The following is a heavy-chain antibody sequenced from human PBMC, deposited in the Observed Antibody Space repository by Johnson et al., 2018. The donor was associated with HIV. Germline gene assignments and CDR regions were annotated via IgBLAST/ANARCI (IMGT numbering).Heavy chain of an antibody. V-gene: IGHV3-30*02. CDR1: GFTFSSYG. D-gene: IGHD3-22*01. CDR3: AKGASITMIVAVFRAFDI. Sequence: QMQLVESGGGVVQPGGSLRLSCAASGFTFSSYGMHWVRQAPGKGLEWVAFIRYDGSNKYYADSVKGRFTISRDNSKNTLYLQMNSLRAEDTAVYYCAKGASITMIVAVFRAFDIWGQGTMVTVSS. CDR2: IRYDGSNK. J-gene: IGHJ3*02.